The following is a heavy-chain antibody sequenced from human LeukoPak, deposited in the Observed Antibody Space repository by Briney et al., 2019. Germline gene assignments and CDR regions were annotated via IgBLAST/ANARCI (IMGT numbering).Heavy chain of an antibody. J-gene: IGHJ5*02. V-gene: IGHV4-34*01. CDR2: INHSGST. CDR1: GGSFSGYY. D-gene: IGHD3-10*01. Sequence: SETLSLTCAVYGGSFSGYYWSWIRQPPGRGLEWIGEINHSGSTNYNPSLKSRVTISVDTSKNQFSLKLSSVTAADTAVYYCARDPYGSGTHGWFDPWGQGTLVTVSS. CDR3: ARDPYGSGTHGWFDP.